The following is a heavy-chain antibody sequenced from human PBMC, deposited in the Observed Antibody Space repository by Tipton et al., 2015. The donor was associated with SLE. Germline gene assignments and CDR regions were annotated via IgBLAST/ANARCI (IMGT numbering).Heavy chain of an antibody. J-gene: IGHJ4*02. V-gene: IGHV4-4*09. Sequence: TLSLTCAVYGGSFSGYFWSWIRQPPGKGLEWIGYIYTSGSTNYNPSLKSRVTISVDTSKNQFSLKLSSVTAADTAVYYCARHNADKWVDYWGQGTLVTVSS. CDR2: IYTSGST. CDR1: GGSFSGYF. D-gene: IGHD1-26*01. CDR3: ARHNADKWVDY.